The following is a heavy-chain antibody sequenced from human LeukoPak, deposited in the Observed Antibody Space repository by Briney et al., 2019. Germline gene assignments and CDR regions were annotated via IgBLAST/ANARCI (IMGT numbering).Heavy chain of an antibody. J-gene: IGHJ6*02. CDR3: ARDMVRTGWYVGYYYYGMDV. CDR2: ISSSGSTI. Sequence: PGGSLRLSCAASGLTFSSYEMNWVRQAPGKGLEWVSYISSSGSTIYYADSVKGRFTISRDNAKNSLYLQMNSLRAEDTAVYYCARDMVRTGWYVGYYYYGMDVWGQGTTVTVSS. CDR1: GLTFSSYE. D-gene: IGHD6-19*01. V-gene: IGHV3-48*03.